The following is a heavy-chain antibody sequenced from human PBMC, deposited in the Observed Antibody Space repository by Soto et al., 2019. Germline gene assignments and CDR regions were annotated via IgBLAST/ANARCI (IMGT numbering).Heavy chain of an antibody. Sequence: ASVKVSCKASGYTFTSYYMHWVRQAPGQGLEWMGIINPSGGSTSYAQKFQGRVTMTRDTSTSTVYMELSSLRSEDTAVYYCARDRGDYSNYPNLFDPSGQGTLVTVSS. CDR2: INPSGGST. V-gene: IGHV1-46*01. J-gene: IGHJ5*02. CDR1: GYTFTSYY. CDR3: ARDRGDYSNYPNLFDP. D-gene: IGHD4-4*01.